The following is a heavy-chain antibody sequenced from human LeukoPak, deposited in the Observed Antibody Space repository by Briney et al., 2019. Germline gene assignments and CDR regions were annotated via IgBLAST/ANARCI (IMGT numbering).Heavy chain of an antibody. V-gene: IGHV3-9*01. D-gene: IGHD5-18*01. CDR1: GFTFDDHA. Sequence: PGGSLRLSCAASGFTFDDHAMHWVRQAPGKGLEWVSGISWNSGYIRYADSVKGRFTISRDNAKNSLYLQMNSLGGEDTAFYYCAKVESYSYGYFDSWGQGTLVTVSS. CDR2: ISWNSGYI. CDR3: AKVESYSYGYFDS. J-gene: IGHJ4*02.